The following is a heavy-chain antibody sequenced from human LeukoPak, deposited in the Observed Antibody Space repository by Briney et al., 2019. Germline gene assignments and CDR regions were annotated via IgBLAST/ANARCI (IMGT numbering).Heavy chain of an antibody. CDR3: ARSGLPMVRGVIIKSYYYYGMDV. CDR1: GYTFTSYD. J-gene: IGHJ6*02. CDR2: MNPNSGNT. Sequence: ASVKVSCKASGYTFTSYDINWVRQATGQGLEWMGWMNPNSGNTGYAQKFQGRVTMTRNTSISTAYMGLSNLRSEDTAVYYCARSGLPMVRGVIIKSYYYYGMDVWGQGTTVTVSS. V-gene: IGHV1-8*01. D-gene: IGHD3-10*01.